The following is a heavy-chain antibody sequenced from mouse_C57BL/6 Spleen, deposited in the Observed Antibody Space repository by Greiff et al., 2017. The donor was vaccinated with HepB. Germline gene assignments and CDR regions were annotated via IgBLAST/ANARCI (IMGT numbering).Heavy chain of an antibody. Sequence: EVRLVESGGGLVKPGGSLKLSCAASGFTFSSYAMSWVRQTPEKRLEWVATISDGGSYTYYPDNVKGRITISRDNAKNNLYLQMSHLKSEDTAMYYCARDRDGYYYFDYWGQGTTLTVSS. J-gene: IGHJ2*01. V-gene: IGHV5-4*03. CDR3: ARDRDGYYYFDY. CDR1: GFTFSSYA. CDR2: ISDGGSYT. D-gene: IGHD2-3*01.